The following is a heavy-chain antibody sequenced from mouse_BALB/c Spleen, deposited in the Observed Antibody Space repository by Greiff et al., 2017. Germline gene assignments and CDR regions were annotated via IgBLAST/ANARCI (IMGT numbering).Heavy chain of an antibody. CDR2: ISSGSSTI. Sequence: EVMLVESGGGLVQPGGSRKLSCAASGFTFSSFGMHWVRQAPEKGLEWVAYISSGSSTIYYADTVKGRFTISRDNPKNTLFLQMTSLRSEDTAMYYCAREDLLWLHWYFDVWGAGTTVTVSS. CDR3: AREDLLWLHWYFDV. CDR1: GFTFSSFG. J-gene: IGHJ1*01. V-gene: IGHV5-17*02. D-gene: IGHD2-1*01.